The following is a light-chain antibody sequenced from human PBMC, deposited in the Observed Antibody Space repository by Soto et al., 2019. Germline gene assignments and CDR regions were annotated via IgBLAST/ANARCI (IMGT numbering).Light chain of an antibody. J-gene: IGLJ3*02. CDR1: SSDVGSYNL. CDR3: CSFTSSATWL. Sequence: QLVLTQPASVSGSPGQSITISCTGTSSDVGSYNLVSWYQQHPGKVPKLMIYESSKRPSGVSNRFSGSKSGNTASLTISGRQAEDEADYYCCSFTSSATWLFGGGTKLTVL. V-gene: IGLV2-23*01. CDR2: ESS.